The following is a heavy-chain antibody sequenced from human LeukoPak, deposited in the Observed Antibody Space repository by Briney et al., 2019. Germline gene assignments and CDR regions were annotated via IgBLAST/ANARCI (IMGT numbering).Heavy chain of an antibody. D-gene: IGHD6-19*01. Sequence: GRSLRLSCAASGFTFSSYSMNWVRQAPGKGLEWVSSISSSSSYIYYADSVKGRFTISRDNAKNSLYLQMNSLRAEDTAVYYCARLSSGWYVSVDYWGQGTLVTVSS. CDR2: ISSSSSYI. CDR1: GFTFSSYS. CDR3: ARLSSGWYVSVDY. J-gene: IGHJ4*02. V-gene: IGHV3-21*01.